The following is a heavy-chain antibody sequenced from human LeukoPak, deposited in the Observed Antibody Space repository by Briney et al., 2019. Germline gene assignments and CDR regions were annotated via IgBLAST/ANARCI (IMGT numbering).Heavy chain of an antibody. J-gene: IGHJ4*02. CDR3: ARGFPPRRNYDSSGYYSYYFDH. V-gene: IGHV1-18*01. CDR2: ISAYNGNT. Sequence: ASVRVSCKASGYTFTSYGISWVRQAPGQGLEWMGWISAYNGNTNYAQKLQGRVTMTTDTSTSTAYMELRRLRSDDTAVYYCARGFPPRRNYDSSGYYSYYFDHWGQGTLVTVSS. CDR1: GYTFTSYG. D-gene: IGHD3-22*01.